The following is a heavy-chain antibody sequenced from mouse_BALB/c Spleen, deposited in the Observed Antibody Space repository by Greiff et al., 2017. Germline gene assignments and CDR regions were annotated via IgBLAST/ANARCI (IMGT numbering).Heavy chain of an antibody. CDR2: ISSGGSYT. V-gene: IGHV5-6*03. CDR1: GFTFSSYG. J-gene: IGHJ4*01. Sequence: EVKLMESGGGLVKPGGSLKLSCAASGFTFSSYGMSWVRQTPDKRLEWVATISSGGSYTYYPDSVKGRFTISRDNAKNTLYLQMSSLKSEDTAMYYCARRPAVEQTGAMDYWGQGTSVTVSS. CDR3: ARRPAVEQTGAMDY. D-gene: IGHD1-1*01.